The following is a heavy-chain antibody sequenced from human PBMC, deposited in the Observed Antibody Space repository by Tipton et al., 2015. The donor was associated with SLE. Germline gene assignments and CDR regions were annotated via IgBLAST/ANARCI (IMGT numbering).Heavy chain of an antibody. D-gene: IGHD6-13*01. CDR1: GFIFSTHE. J-gene: IGHJ3*02. CDR2: ISSSGETI. Sequence: QLVQSGGGLVQPGGSLRLSCAASGFIFSTHEMNWVRQAPGTGLEWVSYISSSGETIYYAESVKGRLTIARDNAKNSLYLQMNSLRAEETAVSYCARGPLGELAAAATHAFDIWGQGTMVTVSS. V-gene: IGHV3-48*03. CDR3: ARGPLGELAAAATHAFDI.